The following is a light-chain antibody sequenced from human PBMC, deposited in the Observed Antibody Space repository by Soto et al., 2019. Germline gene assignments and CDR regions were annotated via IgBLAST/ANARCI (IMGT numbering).Light chain of an antibody. CDR1: QSISSW. CDR2: KAS. V-gene: IGKV1-5*03. J-gene: IGKJ1*01. CDR3: QQYNSYWT. Sequence: IQLTQSPSSLSASVGDRVTITFRASQSISSWLAWYQQKPGKAPKLLIYKASSLESGVPSRFSGSGYGTEFTLTISSLQPDDFATYYCQQYNSYWTFGQGTKVDIK.